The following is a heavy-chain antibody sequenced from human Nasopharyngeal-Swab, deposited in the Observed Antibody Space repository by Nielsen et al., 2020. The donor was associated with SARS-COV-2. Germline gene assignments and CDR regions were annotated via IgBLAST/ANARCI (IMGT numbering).Heavy chain of an antibody. CDR2: IIPIFGTA. V-gene: IGHV1-69*13. J-gene: IGHJ5*02. CDR3: ARVLDSLAHWFDP. D-gene: IGHD2-21*01. Sequence: SVKVSCKVSGYSFTSYSISWVRQAPGQGLEWMGGIIPIFGTANYAQKFQGRVTITADESTSTAYMELSSLRSEDTAVYYCARVLDSLAHWFDPWGQGTLVTVSS. CDR1: GYSFTSYS.